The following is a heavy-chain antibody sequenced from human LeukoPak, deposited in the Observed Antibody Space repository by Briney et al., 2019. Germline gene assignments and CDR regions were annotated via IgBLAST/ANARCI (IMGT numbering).Heavy chain of an antibody. CDR3: ARDPAYYGDYFDY. J-gene: IGHJ4*02. V-gene: IGHV3-74*01. CDR1: GFTFSSYW. D-gene: IGHD4-17*01. Sequence: GGSLRLSCAASGFTFSSYWMHWLRQAPGKGLVWVSRINSDGSSTSYADSVKGRFTISRDNAKNTLYLQMNSLRAEDTAVYYCARDPAYYGDYFDYWGQGTLVTVSS. CDR2: INSDGSST.